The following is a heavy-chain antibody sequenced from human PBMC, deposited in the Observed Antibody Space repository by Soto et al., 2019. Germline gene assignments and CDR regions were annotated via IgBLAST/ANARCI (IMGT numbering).Heavy chain of an antibody. J-gene: IGHJ4*02. CDR3: TRGDYIVYYLDY. D-gene: IGHD4-4*01. Sequence: QVQLVQSGAEVKKPGASVKVSCKASGYTFTSYGISWVRQAPGQGLEWMGWITPFNGNTNYAQKLQGRVTITTDASTSTAYMELRSLRSDDPAVYYCTRGDYIVYYLDYWGQGTLVTVSS. V-gene: IGHV1-18*01. CDR2: ITPFNGNT. CDR1: GYTFTSYG.